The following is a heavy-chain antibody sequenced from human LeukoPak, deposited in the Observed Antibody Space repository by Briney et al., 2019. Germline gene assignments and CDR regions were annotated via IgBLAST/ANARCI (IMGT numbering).Heavy chain of an antibody. CDR1: GFTFNYYW. Sequence: PGGSLRLSCAASGFTFNYYWMSWVRQAPGKGLEWVANINQAGTEKYYMNSVKGRFTISRDNAKNSLYLQMNSLGAEDTALYYCASLDTTMPPLDSWGQGNLVIVSS. V-gene: IGHV3-7*01. CDR3: ASLDTTMPPLDS. D-gene: IGHD2-2*01. CDR2: INQAGTEK. J-gene: IGHJ4*02.